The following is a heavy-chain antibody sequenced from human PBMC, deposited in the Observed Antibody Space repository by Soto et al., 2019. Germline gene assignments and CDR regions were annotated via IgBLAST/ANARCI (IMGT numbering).Heavy chain of an antibody. CDR2: IRSKTNSYAT. V-gene: IGHV3-73*01. CDR3: TRQTDGVKWLVVPTDDNCED. D-gene: IGHD6-19*01. CDR1: VFTFSSYA. J-gene: IGHJ4*02. Sequence: GGSLRLSCSASVFTFSSYAMSWVRQAFGKGLEWVGHIRSKTNSYATAYAESVKGRFTISRDDSMNTAYLQMNSLQTEDTAVYLCTRQTDGVKWLVVPTDDNCEDWGQGKLVT.